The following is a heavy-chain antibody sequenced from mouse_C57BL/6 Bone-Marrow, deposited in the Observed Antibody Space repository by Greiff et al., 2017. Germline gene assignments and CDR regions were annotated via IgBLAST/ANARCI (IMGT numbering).Heavy chain of an antibody. J-gene: IGHJ2*01. CDR1: GYTFTSYT. V-gene: IGHV1-4*01. D-gene: IGHD2-3*01. CDR2: INPSSGYT. Sequence: VQLQQSGAELARPGASVKMSCKASGYTFTSYTMPWVKQRPGQGLEWIGYINPSSGYTKYNQKFKDKATLTADKSSSTAYKQLSSLTSEDSAVDYCARDCYYDYWGKGTTLTVST. CDR3: ARDCYYDY.